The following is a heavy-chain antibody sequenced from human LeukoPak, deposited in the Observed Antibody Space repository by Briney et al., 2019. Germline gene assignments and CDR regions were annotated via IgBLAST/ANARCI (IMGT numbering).Heavy chain of an antibody. Sequence: ASVKVSCKASGYTFTSYGISWVRQAHGQGLEWMGWISAYNGNTNYAQKLQGRVTMTTDTSTSTAYMELRSLRSDDTAVYYCARSKLRGGIVVVPAAILSWGQGILVTVSS. V-gene: IGHV1-18*01. CDR1: GYTFTSYG. CDR3: ARSKLRGGIVVVPAAILS. CDR2: ISAYNGNT. D-gene: IGHD2-2*01. J-gene: IGHJ4*02.